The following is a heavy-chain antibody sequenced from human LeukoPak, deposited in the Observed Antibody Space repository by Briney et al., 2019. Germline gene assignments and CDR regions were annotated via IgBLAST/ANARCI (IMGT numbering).Heavy chain of an antibody. J-gene: IGHJ4*02. CDR1: GFTFSSYA. CDR3: AKSGGGYPYYFDY. V-gene: IGHV3-23*01. CDR2: ISGSGGST. Sequence: GGSLRLSCAASGFTFSSYAMSWVRQAPGKGLEWVPAISGSGGSTYYADSVKGRFTISRDNSKNTLYLQMYSLRAEDTAVYYCAKSGGGYPYYFDYWGQGTLVTVSS. D-gene: IGHD3-22*01.